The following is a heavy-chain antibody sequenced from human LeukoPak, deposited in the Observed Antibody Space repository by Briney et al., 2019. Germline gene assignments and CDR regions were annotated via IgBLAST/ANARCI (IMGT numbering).Heavy chain of an antibody. Sequence: QPGGSLRLSCAASGFTFGTYGMSWVRQAPGKGLEWVSALSGSGDSSYFADSVKGRFTISRDNSKNTLYLQMNSLRAEDTAVYYCAKSEGSSGWQPWDYWGQGTLVTVSS. V-gene: IGHV3-23*01. CDR3: AKSEGSSGWQPWDY. J-gene: IGHJ4*02. CDR2: LSGSGDSS. D-gene: IGHD6-19*01. CDR1: GFTFGTYG.